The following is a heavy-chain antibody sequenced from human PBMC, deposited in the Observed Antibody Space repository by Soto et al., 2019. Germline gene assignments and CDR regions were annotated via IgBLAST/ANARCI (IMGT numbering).Heavy chain of an antibody. CDR3: ARMRRDDYGGQGGAFDT. CDR2: IFSNDAK. D-gene: IGHD4-17*01. J-gene: IGHJ3*02. V-gene: IGHV2-26*01. Sequence: QVTLKESGPVLVKPTETLTLTCTVSGFSLSNARMGVSWIRQPPGKALEWLAHIFSNDAKSYSTSLKSTLTISTATSNGQVVLTTTNRDPVDAATYYCARMRRDDYGGQGGAFDTWAQGTMVTVSS. CDR1: GFSLSNARMG.